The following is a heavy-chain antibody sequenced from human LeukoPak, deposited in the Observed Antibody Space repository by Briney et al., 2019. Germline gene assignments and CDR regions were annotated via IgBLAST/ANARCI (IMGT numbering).Heavy chain of an antibody. CDR2: INPNSGGT. D-gene: IGHD2-2*01. Sequence: ASVKVSCKASGYTFTGYYMHWVRQAPGQGLEWMGWINPNSGGTNYAQKFQGRVIMTRDTSISTAYMELSRLRSDDTAVYYCARGYCSSTSCYAGFDYWGQGTLVTVSS. CDR3: ARGYCSSTSCYAGFDY. V-gene: IGHV1-2*02. CDR1: GYTFTGYY. J-gene: IGHJ4*02.